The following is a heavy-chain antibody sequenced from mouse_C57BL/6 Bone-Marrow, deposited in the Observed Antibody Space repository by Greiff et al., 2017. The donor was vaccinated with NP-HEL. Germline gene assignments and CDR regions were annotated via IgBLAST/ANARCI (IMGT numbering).Heavy chain of an antibody. Sequence: VKLMESGAELARPGASVKLSCKASGYTFTSYGISWVKQRTGQGLEWIGEIYPRSGNTYYNEKFKGKATLTADKSSSTAYMELRSLTSEDAAVYFCARWYPITTVQSWVVFDYWGQGTTLTVSS. CDR1: GYTFTSYG. CDR3: ARWYPITTVQSWVVFDY. CDR2: IYPRSGNT. D-gene: IGHD1-1*01. J-gene: IGHJ2*01. V-gene: IGHV1-81*01.